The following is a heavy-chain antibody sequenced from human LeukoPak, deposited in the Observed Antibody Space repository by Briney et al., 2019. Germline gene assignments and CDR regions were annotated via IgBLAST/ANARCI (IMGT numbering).Heavy chain of an antibody. D-gene: IGHD6-13*01. J-gene: IGHJ3*02. Sequence: ASVKVSCKASGYTFTGFYMHWVRQAPGQGLEWMGWINPNSGGTNYAQKFQGRVTMTRDTSISTAYMELSRLRSDDTAVYYCARAHPGIGDAFDIWGQGTMVTVSS. CDR2: INPNSGGT. V-gene: IGHV1-2*02. CDR3: ARAHPGIGDAFDI. CDR1: GYTFTGFY.